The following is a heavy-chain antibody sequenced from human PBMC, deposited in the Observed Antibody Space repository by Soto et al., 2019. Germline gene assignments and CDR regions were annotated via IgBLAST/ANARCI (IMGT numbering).Heavy chain of an antibody. J-gene: IGHJ5*02. D-gene: IGHD3-10*01. V-gene: IGHV3-33*01. CDR3: ARDRGFGGGHSLDGVFWFDP. CDR1: GFTFSSYG. CDR2: IWYDGSNK. Sequence: QVQLVESGGGVVQPGRSLRLSCAASGFTFSSYGMYWVRQAPGKGLEWVAVIWYDGSNKYYADSVQGRFTSSRDNSKNTVSLQMKSVRAEDTAVYYCARDRGFGGGHSLDGVFWFDPWGQGTLVTVSS.